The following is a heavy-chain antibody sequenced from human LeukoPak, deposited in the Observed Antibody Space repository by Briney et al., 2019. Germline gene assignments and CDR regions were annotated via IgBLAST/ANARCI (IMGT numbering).Heavy chain of an antibody. CDR2: MHYSGST. D-gene: IGHD1-26*01. CDR1: GGSISSGLYY. V-gene: IGHV4-39*01. Sequence: SETLSLTCSVSGGSISSGLYYWSWIRQPPGRGLEWIVSMHYSGSTYYNPSLKSRVTISEDTSKNQYSLRLLSVTAADTSVYYCAKNDRGRPADYWGQGTLVTVSS. J-gene: IGHJ4*02. CDR3: AKNDRGRPADY.